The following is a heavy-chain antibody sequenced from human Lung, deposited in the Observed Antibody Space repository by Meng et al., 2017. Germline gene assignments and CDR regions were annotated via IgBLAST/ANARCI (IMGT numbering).Heavy chain of an antibody. V-gene: IGHV3-30*18. CDR3: AKDLSKQQQLGELDY. Sequence: QVQLVESGGGVVQPGSSLRLSCAASGFTSSSYGMHWVRQAPGKGLEWVAVISYDGSNKYYADSVKGRFTISRDNSKNTLYLQMNSLRAEDTAVYYCAKDLSKQQQLGELDYWGQGTLVTVSS. D-gene: IGHD6-13*01. CDR2: ISYDGSNK. J-gene: IGHJ4*02. CDR1: GFTSSSYG.